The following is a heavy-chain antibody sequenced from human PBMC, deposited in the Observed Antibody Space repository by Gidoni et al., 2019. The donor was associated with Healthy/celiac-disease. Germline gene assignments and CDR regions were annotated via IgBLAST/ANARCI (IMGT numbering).Heavy chain of an antibody. CDR3: AAAAIRQYYFDY. J-gene: IGHJ4*02. CDR2: IYYSGST. CDR1: GGSISSYY. D-gene: IGHD6-13*01. V-gene: IGHV4-59*01. Sequence: QVQLQESGPGLVKPSATLSLTCTFSGGSISSYYWSWIRQPPGKGLEWIGYIYYSGSTNYNPSLKSRVTISVDTSKNQFSLKLSSVTAADTAVYYCAAAAIRQYYFDYWGQGTLVTVSS.